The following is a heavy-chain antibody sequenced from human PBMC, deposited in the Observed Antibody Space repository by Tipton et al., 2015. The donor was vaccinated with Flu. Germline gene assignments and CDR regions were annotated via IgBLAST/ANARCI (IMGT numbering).Heavy chain of an antibody. CDR3: ARTWELRNFDY. CDR1: GGPISTSNW. CDR2: IYASGST. D-gene: IGHD1-26*01. Sequence: LSLTCAVSGGPISTSNWWSWVRLPPEKGLEWIGEIYASGSTNYNPSLQSRVTISVDTSKNQFSLQLSSVTAADTAVYYCARTWELRNFDYWGQGILVTVSS. J-gene: IGHJ4*02. V-gene: IGHV4-4*02.